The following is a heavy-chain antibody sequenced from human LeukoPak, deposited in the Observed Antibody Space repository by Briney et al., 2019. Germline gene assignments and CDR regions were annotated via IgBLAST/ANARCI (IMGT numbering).Heavy chain of an antibody. J-gene: IGHJ3*01. V-gene: IGHV3-7*01. CDR1: GFTFSMYW. CDR3: ARDPSYDILTGYKYAFDV. CDR2: IKQDGSEK. Sequence: PGGSLRLSCAASGFTFSMYWMSWVRQAPGKGLGRVANIKQDGSEKFYVGSVKGRFTISRDNAKNSLYLQMNSLRAEDTAVYYCARDPSYDILTGYKYAFDVWGQGTMVTVSS. D-gene: IGHD3-9*01.